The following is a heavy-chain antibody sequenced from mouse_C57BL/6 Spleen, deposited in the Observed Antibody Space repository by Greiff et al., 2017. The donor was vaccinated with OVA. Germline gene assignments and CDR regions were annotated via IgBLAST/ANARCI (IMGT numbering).Heavy chain of an antibody. CDR2: INPSSGYT. V-gene: IGHV1-7*01. CDR3: ARYYSSGRYFDD. Sequence: VQLKQSGAELAKPGASVKLSCKASGYTFTSYWMHWVKQRPGQGLEWIGYINPSSGYTKYNQKFKDKVTLTADKTSSTAYMQMSSLTYKDSAVYYCARYYSSGRYFDDWGTGTTVTVSS. CDR1: GYTFTSYW. D-gene: IGHD2-5*01. J-gene: IGHJ1*03.